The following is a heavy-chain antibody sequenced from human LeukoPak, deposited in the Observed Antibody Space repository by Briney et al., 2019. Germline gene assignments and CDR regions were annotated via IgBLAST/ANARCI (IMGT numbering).Heavy chain of an antibody. CDR2: ISSGGNTI. D-gene: IGHD3-10*01. CDR1: GFTFSSCA. V-gene: IGHV3-48*03. J-gene: IGHJ3*01. Sequence: GGSLRLSCAASGFTFSSCAMNWVRQAPGKGLEWVSYISSGGNTIHYADSVKGRFTISRDNTKNFLYLQMNSLRADDTAVYYCASFSVWFGETVWGQGTLVTVSS. CDR3: ASFSVWFGETV.